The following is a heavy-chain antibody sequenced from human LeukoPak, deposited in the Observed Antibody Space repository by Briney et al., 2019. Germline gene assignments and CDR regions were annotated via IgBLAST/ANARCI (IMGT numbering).Heavy chain of an antibody. J-gene: IGHJ3*02. V-gene: IGHV3-7*01. D-gene: IGHD3-10*01. CDR1: RFTLSSNW. CDR2: IEKDGSKK. CDR3: ASDASLWFRESRAFDI. Sequence: PGGSLRLSCAASRFTLSSNWMSWVRQAPGRGLEWVANIEKDGSKKNYVDSVKGRFTISRDNAKNSLFLQMNSLRDEDTAVYYCASDASLWFRESRAFDIWGQGTMVTVSS.